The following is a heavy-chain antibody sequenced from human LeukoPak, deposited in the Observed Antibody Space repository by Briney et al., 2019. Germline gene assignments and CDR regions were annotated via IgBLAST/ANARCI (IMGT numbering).Heavy chain of an antibody. J-gene: IGHJ5*01. CDR2: ISSSSKYI. CDR3: ARGFIAYGGSNCYDS. V-gene: IGHV3-21*01. D-gene: IGHD4-23*01. Sequence: GGSLRLSCAASGFTFSSYSMNWVRQAPGKGLEWGSFISSSSKYIYYADSVKGRVTISRDNAKTSLYLQINSLRVEDTAVYYCARGFIAYGGSNCYDSWDRALLVTVSS. CDR1: GFTFSSYS.